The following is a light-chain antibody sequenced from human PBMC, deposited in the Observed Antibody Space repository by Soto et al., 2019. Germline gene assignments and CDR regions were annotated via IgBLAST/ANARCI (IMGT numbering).Light chain of an antibody. CDR1: QSVGRNF. Sequence: EIVLTQYPDTMSVSPGERATLSCRASQSVGRNFLAWYQHKPGQAPRLLVYGPSSRATGIPDRFSGSGSGTDFSLTINRLEPEDFAVYYCQQYASSPLTFGGGTKVETK. CDR2: GPS. V-gene: IGKV3-20*01. J-gene: IGKJ4*01. CDR3: QQYASSPLT.